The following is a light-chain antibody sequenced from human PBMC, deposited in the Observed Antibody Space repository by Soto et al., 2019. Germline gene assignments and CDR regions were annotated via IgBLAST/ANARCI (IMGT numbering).Light chain of an antibody. Sequence: QSVLTQPPSASGTPGQRVAISCSGTSSNIGSNTVNWYQQLTGTAPKLLIYNNNQRPSGVPDRFSGSKSGTSGSLAISGLQSDDEADYYCAAWDDSLNGWVFGGGTKLTVL. CDR2: NNN. CDR1: SSNIGSNT. V-gene: IGLV1-44*01. CDR3: AAWDDSLNGWV. J-gene: IGLJ3*02.